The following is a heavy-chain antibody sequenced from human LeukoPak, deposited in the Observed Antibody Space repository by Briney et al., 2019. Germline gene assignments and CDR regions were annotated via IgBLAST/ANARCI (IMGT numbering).Heavy chain of an antibody. Sequence: ASVRVSCKASGYTFTSYDINWVRQATGQGLEWMGWMNPNSGNTGYAQKFQGRVTITRNTSISTAYMELSSLRSEDTAVYYCARFGYDSSGWYYYYMDVWGKGTTVTVSS. CDR1: GYTFTSYD. V-gene: IGHV1-8*03. D-gene: IGHD3-22*01. CDR2: MNPNSGNT. CDR3: ARFGYDSSGWYYYYMDV. J-gene: IGHJ6*03.